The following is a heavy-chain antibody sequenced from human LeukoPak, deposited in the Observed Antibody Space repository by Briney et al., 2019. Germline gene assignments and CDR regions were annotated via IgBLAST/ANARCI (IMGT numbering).Heavy chain of an antibody. V-gene: IGHV4-39*01. Sequence: PSETLSLTCTVSGGSISTRSYYWGWIRQPPGKGLERIGSIYYSGSTYYNPSLKSRVSISVDTSKNQFSLKLNSVTAADTAVYYCARHSGGRGGRVDYWGQGTLVTVSS. CDR2: IYYSGST. D-gene: IGHD2-15*01. CDR3: ARHSGGRGGRVDY. CDR1: GGSISTRSYY. J-gene: IGHJ4*02.